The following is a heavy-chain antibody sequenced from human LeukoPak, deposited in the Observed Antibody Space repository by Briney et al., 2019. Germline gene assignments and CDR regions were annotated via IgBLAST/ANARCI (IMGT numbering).Heavy chain of an antibody. J-gene: IGHJ4*02. CDR3: ARAYSNYFYYFDY. V-gene: IGHV4-34*01. CDR1: GGSFSGYY. D-gene: IGHD4-11*01. Sequence: SETLSLTCAVYGGSFSGYYWSWIRQPPGKGLEWIGEINQSGSTNYNPSLKSRVTISVDTSKNQFSLKLSSVTAADTAVYYCARAYSNYFYYFDYWGQGTLVTVSS. CDR2: INQSGST.